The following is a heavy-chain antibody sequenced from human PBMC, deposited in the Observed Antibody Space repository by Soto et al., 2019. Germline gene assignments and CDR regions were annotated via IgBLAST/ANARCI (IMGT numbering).Heavy chain of an antibody. D-gene: IGHD5-12*01. Sequence: ASVKVSCKTSGYTFSNYAISWVRQAPGQGLEWMGWVSPYNGNANYTEKFQGRVSMTTDTSTTTAYMELTSLTSDDTAIYYCATQKWLRYGAPDYWGQGTLVTVSS. CDR2: VSPYNGNA. CDR3: ATQKWLRYGAPDY. J-gene: IGHJ4*02. CDR1: GYTFSNYA. V-gene: IGHV1-18*04.